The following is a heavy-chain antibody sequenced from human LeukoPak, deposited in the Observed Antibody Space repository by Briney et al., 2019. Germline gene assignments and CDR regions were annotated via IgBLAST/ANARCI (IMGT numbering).Heavy chain of an antibody. CDR1: GYTLTELS. Sequence: GASVKVSCKVSGYTLTELSMHWVRQAPGKGLEWMGGFDPEDGETIYAQKFQGRVTMTEDTSTDTAYMELSSLRSEDTAVYYCATTPHVLRFLEWLLSPPYNWFDPWGQGTLVTVSS. D-gene: IGHD3-3*01. J-gene: IGHJ5*02. CDR2: FDPEDGET. CDR3: ATTPHVLRFLEWLLSPPYNWFDP. V-gene: IGHV1-24*01.